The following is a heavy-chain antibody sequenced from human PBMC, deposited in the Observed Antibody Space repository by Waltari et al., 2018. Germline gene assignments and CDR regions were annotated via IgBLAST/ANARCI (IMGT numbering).Heavy chain of an antibody. D-gene: IGHD5-12*01. V-gene: IGHV5-10-1*01. CDR3: ATYSGFTNWFDP. J-gene: IGHJ5*02. CDR2: IDPSDSYT. CDR1: GYSFTNYW. Sequence: EVQLVQSGAEVKKSGESLRISCKGSGYSFTNYWIIGVRQMPGKGLEWMGRIDPSDSYTSYSPSFEGHVTISADKSISTAYLQWSSLKASDTAMYYCATYSGFTNWFDPWGQGTLVTVSP.